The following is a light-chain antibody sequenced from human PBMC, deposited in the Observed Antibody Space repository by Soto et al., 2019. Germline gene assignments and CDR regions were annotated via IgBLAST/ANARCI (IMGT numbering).Light chain of an antibody. CDR3: QQYNSYSSWT. V-gene: IGKV1-5*01. J-gene: IGKJ1*01. Sequence: DIQMTQSPSTLSASVGARAPITCRASQRISSWLAWYQQKPGKAPNLLIYDASSLESGVPSRFSGSGSGTEFTLTISSLQPDDFATYYCQQYNSYSSWTFGQGT. CDR1: QRISSW. CDR2: DAS.